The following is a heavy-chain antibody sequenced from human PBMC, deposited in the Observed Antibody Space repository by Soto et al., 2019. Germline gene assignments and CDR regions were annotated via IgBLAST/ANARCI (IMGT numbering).Heavy chain of an antibody. Sequence: PSQTRSLTCTVSGSSISSSSYYWGWIRQPPGKGLEWIGRIYYSGCTYYNPSLKSRVTISVDTSKNQSSLKLSSVTAAATAVYYCARTPAALVLYSSSLMVWSDPGGQGTLVTVSS. CDR2: IYYSGCT. J-gene: IGHJ5*02. CDR1: GSSISSSSYY. D-gene: IGHD6-6*01. CDR3: ARTPAALVLYSSSLMVWSDP. V-gene: IGHV4-39*01.